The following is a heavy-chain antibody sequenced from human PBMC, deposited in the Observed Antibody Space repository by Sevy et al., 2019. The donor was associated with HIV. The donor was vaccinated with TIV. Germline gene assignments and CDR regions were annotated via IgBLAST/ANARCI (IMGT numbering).Heavy chain of an antibody. Sequence: GGSLRLSCAASGLTFSRHWMTWVRQAPGKGLEWVANINQDGSKEFYVDSVKGRFTISRDNAKNSLDLQMISLRVEDTAMYYCASDYSWGQGTLVTVSS. J-gene: IGHJ4*02. CDR1: GLTFSRHW. CDR3: ASDYS. CDR2: INQDGSKE. V-gene: IGHV3-7*01.